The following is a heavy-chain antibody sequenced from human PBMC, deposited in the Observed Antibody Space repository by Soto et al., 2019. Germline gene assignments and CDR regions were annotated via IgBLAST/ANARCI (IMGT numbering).Heavy chain of an antibody. CDR1: GFTFSSYA. CDR3: ARQWLDSYYFDY. D-gene: IGHD6-19*01. CDR2: ISSNGGST. V-gene: IGHV3-64*01. J-gene: IGHJ4*02. Sequence: EVQLVESGGGLVQPGGSLRLSCAASGFTFSSYAMHWVRQAPGKGLEYVSAISSNGGSTYYANSVKGRFTISRDNSKNTRYLQMGSLRAEDMAVYYCARQWLDSYYFDYWGQGTLVPVSS.